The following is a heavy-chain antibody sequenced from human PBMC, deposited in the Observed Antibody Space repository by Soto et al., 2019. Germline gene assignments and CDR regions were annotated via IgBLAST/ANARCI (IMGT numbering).Heavy chain of an antibody. V-gene: IGHV3-30*04. Sequence: QVQLVESGGGVVQPGRSLRLSCGASGFNFRTSGMHWVRQAPGKGLQWVAIISYDGRKEYYADSVKGRFTISRDNPKDILDLQMNSLRSEDTAVYYCAKDRVESGLGEIDYWGQGTLVTGSS. D-gene: IGHD3-16*01. J-gene: IGHJ4*02. CDR1: GFNFRTSG. CDR2: ISYDGRKE. CDR3: AKDRVESGLGEIDY.